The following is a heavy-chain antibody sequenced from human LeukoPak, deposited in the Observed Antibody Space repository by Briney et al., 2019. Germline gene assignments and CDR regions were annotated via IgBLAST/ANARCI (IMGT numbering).Heavy chain of an antibody. D-gene: IGHD2-15*01. CDR1: GGSISSGGYY. V-gene: IGHV4-31*03. Sequence: SQTLSLTCTVSGGSISSGGYYWSWIRQHPGKGLEWIGYIYYSGSTYYNPSLKSRVTISVDTSKNQFSLKLSSVTAADTAVYYCARDSDCSGGSCYDYFDYWGQGTLVTVSS. CDR2: IYYSGST. J-gene: IGHJ4*02. CDR3: ARDSDCSGGSCYDYFDY.